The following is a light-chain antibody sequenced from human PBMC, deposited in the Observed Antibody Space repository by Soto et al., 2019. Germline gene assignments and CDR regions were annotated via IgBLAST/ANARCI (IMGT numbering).Light chain of an antibody. CDR2: GNS. Sequence: QSALTQPPSVSGAPGQRVTISCTGSSSNIGAGYDVHWYQQVPGTAPKLLIYGNSNRPSGVPDRFSGSKSGTSASLAITGLQAEDEADYYCQSYDISLSGHVVFGGGTKLTVL. CDR3: QSYDISLSGHVV. J-gene: IGLJ2*01. CDR1: SSNIGAGYD. V-gene: IGLV1-40*01.